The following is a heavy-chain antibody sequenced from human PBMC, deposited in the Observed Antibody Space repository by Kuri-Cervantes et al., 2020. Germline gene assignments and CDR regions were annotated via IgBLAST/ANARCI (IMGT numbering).Heavy chain of an antibody. D-gene: IGHD5-12*01. CDR2: ISAYNGNT. CDR1: GYTFTSYG. Sequence: ASVKVSCKASGYTFTSYGISWVRQAPGQGLEWMGWISAYNGNTNYAQKLQGRVTMTTDTSTSTAYMELRSLRSDDTAVYYCARDQGGYDPYHFDYWGQGTLVTVSS. V-gene: IGHV1-18*01. CDR3: ARDQGGYDPYHFDY. J-gene: IGHJ4*02.